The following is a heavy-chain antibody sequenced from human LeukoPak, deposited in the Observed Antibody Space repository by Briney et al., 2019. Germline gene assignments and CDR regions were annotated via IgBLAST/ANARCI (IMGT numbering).Heavy chain of an antibody. CDR2: IVSSGSTI. CDR1: GFIFSTYE. J-gene: IGHJ3*02. Sequence: GGSLRLSCAASGFIFSTYEMNWVRQAPGKGLEWVSYIVSSGSTIYYADSVKGRFTISRDNAKNSLFLQMNSLRAEDTAVYYCARGGYCSGGICYYLNAFDIWGQGTKVTVSS. CDR3: ARGGYCSGGICYYLNAFDI. V-gene: IGHV3-48*03. D-gene: IGHD2-15*01.